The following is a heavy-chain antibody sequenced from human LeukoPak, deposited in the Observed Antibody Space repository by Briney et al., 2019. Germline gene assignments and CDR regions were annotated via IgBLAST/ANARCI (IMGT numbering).Heavy chain of an antibody. V-gene: IGHV4-4*02. J-gene: IGHJ3*02. CDR3: ARVTPPTNDAFDI. CDR2: IYHSGST. CDR1: SGSISSSNW. D-gene: IGHD5-24*01. Sequence: SETLSLTCAVSSGSISSSNWWSWVRQPPGKGLEWIGEIYHSGSTNYNPSLKSRVTISVDKSKNQFSLKLSSVTAADTAVYYCARVTPPTNDAFDIWGQGTMVTVSS.